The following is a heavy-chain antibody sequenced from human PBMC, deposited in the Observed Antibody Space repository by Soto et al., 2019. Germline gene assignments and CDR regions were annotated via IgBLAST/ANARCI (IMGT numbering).Heavy chain of an antibody. CDR2: IIPILGIA. Sequence: SVKVSCKASRGTFSSYTISWVRQAPGQGLEWMGRIIPILGIANYAQKFQGRVTITADKSTSTAYMELSSLRSEDTAVYYCARDRYSYYDFWSGSLPYYYFGMDVWGQGTTVTVSS. J-gene: IGHJ6*02. CDR1: RGTFSSYT. V-gene: IGHV1-69*04. CDR3: ARDRYSYYDFWSGSLPYYYFGMDV. D-gene: IGHD3-3*01.